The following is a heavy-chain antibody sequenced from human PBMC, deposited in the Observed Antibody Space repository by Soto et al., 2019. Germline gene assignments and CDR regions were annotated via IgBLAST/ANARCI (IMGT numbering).Heavy chain of an antibody. J-gene: IGHJ6*03. V-gene: IGHV1-18*01. CDR1: GYTFTSYG. CDR3: ARRNWNYSAIYYYYYMDV. Sequence: ASVKVSCKASGYTFTSYGISWVRQAPGQGLEWMGWISAYNGNTNYAQKLQGRVTMTTDTSTSTAYMELRSLRSDDTAVYYCARRNWNYSAIYYYYYMDVWGKGTTVTVSS. D-gene: IGHD1-7*01. CDR2: ISAYNGNT.